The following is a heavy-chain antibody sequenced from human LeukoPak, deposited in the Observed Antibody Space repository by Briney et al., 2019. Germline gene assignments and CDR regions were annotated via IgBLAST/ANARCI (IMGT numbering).Heavy chain of an antibody. CDR2: IYYSGST. CDR1: GGSISNYY. J-gene: IGHJ4*02. V-gene: IGHV4-59*01. CDR3: ATERVYGDFML. D-gene: IGHD4-17*01. Sequence: PSETLSLTCTVSGGSISNYYWSWIRQPPGKGLEWIGYIYYSGSTNYNPSLRSRVTISMDTYKNQFSLKQSSVTAADMAVYYCATERVYGDFMLWGQGTLVTVSS.